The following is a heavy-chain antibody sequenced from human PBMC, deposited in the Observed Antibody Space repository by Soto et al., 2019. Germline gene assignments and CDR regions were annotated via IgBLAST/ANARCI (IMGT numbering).Heavy chain of an antibody. J-gene: IGHJ4*02. D-gene: IGHD2-2*01. CDR3: ARDCSSTSCPSHAIDY. CDR2: IIPILGIA. V-gene: IGHV1-69*02. Sequence: SVKVSCKASGGTFSSYTISWVRQAPGQGLEWMGRIIPILGIANYAQKFQGRVTITADKSTSTAYMELSSLRPEDTAVYYCARDCSSTSCPSHAIDYWGQGTLVTVSS. CDR1: GGTFSSYT.